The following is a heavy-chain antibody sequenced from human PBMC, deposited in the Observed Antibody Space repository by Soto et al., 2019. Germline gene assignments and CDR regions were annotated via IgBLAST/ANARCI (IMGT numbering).Heavy chain of an antibody. CDR2: IYYSGST. CDR3: ARALTTLTLFDP. Sequence: PSETLSLTCTVSGGSISSGGYYWSWIRQHPGKGLEWIGYIYYSGSTYYNPSLKSRVTISVDTSKNQFSLKLSSVTAADTAVYYCARALTTLTLFDPWGPGTLVTVSS. V-gene: IGHV4-31*03. J-gene: IGHJ5*02. D-gene: IGHD4-17*01. CDR1: GGSISSGGYY.